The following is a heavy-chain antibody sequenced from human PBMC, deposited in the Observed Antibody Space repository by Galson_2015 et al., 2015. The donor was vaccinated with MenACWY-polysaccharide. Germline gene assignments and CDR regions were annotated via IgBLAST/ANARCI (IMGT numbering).Heavy chain of an antibody. J-gene: IGHJ4*02. D-gene: IGHD1-26*01. CDR1: GGSISSSSYY. CDR3: ARPWAQFSFFDS. Sequence: ETLSLTCAVSGGSISSSSYYWGWIRPPPGKGLEWIGTIYIYYGGGTYYNPSLKSRATISVDTYQNQFSLKLRSVTAADTAVYYCARPWAQFSFFDSWGPGTLVTVSS. CDR2: IYIYYGGGT. V-gene: IGHV4-39*01.